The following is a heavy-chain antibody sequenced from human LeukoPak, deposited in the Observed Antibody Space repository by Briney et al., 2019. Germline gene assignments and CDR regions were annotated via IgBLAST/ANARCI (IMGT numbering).Heavy chain of an antibody. V-gene: IGHV3-30*18. D-gene: IGHD2-2*01. CDR1: GFTFSSYG. CDR2: ISYDGSNK. J-gene: IGHJ4*02. CDR3: AKVGEGSTYSWSHYDY. Sequence: GGSLRLSCAASGFTFSSYGMHWVRQAPGKGLEWVAVISYDGSNKYYADSVKGRFTISRDNSKNTLYLQMNSLRAEDTAVYYCAKVGEGSTYSWSHYDYWGQGIPVTVSS.